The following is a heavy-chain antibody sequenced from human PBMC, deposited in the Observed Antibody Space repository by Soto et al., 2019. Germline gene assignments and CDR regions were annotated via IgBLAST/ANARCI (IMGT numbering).Heavy chain of an antibody. CDR3: SELSRGDY. V-gene: IGHV3-33*03. CDR1: GFTCSSYG. Sequence: QVQLVESGGGVVQPGRSLRLSCAASGFTCSSYGMHWVRHAPGKGLEWVAVIWYDGSNKDYADAVNGRFTIYRENSKNKMYLQMNSLRVEEPAVSYCSELSRGDYWGQGTLVTVSS. J-gene: IGHJ4*02. CDR2: IWYDGSNK.